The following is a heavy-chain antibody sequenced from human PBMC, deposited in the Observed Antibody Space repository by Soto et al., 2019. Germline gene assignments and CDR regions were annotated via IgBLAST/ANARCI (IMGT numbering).Heavy chain of an antibody. CDR2: IYHSGST. J-gene: IGHJ3*02. D-gene: IGHD2-8*02. CDR3: ATGGRTTGNDAFVI. CDR1: SGSISSSNW. V-gene: IGHV4-4*02. Sequence: QVQLQESGPGLVKPSGTLSLTCAVSSGSISSSNWWSWVRQPPGKGLEWIGGIYHSGSTNYNPSLKRRITISVDKSKNQFALKLGSVTAANTAVYYCATGGRTTGNDAFVIWRQETMVTVSS.